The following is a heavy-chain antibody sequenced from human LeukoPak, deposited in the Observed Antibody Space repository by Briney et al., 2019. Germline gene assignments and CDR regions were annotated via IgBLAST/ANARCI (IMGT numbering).Heavy chain of an antibody. CDR3: AALPTIAAATNWFDP. V-gene: IGHV1-58*02. D-gene: IGHD6-13*01. Sequence: ASVKVSCKASGFTFTSSAMQWVRQARGQRLEWIGWIVVGSGNTNYAQKFQERVTITRDMSTSTAYMELSSLRSEDTAVYYCAALPTIAAATNWFDPWGRGTLVTVSS. J-gene: IGHJ5*02. CDR1: GFTFTSSA. CDR2: IVVGSGNT.